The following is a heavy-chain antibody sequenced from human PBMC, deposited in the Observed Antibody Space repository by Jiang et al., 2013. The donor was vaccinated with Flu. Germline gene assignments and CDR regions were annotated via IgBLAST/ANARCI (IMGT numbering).Heavy chain of an antibody. CDR2: MSHDGTYT. V-gene: IGHV3-11*05. J-gene: IGHJ3*02. D-gene: IGHD5-24*01. CDR3: ARGRDTDGNNPGALDI. Sequence: LVESGGGLVKPGGSLTISCAASGFSVSDYISKLDPPGSREGLEWISYMSHDGTYTDYADSVTGRFTVSRDNAKKSLYLHMNSLRADDTAVYYCARGRDTDGNNPGALDIWGQGTMVTVSS. CDR1: GFSVSDYI.